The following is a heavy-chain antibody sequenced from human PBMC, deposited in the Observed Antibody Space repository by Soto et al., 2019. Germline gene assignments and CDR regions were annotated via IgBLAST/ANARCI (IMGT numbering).Heavy chain of an antibody. CDR3: GRVPRYSFPTSDSLDQ. CDR2: ITPILRKT. D-gene: IGHD5-12*01. CDR1: GGTFSTYT. Sequence: QVHLVQSGTEVRKPGSSVTVSCKVSGGTFSTYTISWVRQAPGQGLQWMGGITPILRKTTYAQNFQGRVIITADISATTGYMELSDLTSEETAMYYCGRVPRYSFPTSDSLDQWGQGTRVTVSS. J-gene: IGHJ4*02. V-gene: IGHV1-69*06.